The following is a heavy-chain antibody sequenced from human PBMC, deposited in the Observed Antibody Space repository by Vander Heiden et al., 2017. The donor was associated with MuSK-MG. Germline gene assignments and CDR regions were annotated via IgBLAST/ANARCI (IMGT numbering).Heavy chain of an antibody. CDR2: ISYDGRNE. Sequence: QVQLVESGGGVVQSGRSLRLSCAASGFTFSSLSVHWVRQAPGKGLEGVAVISYDGRNENYADSVKGRFIISRDNSKNTLFLQMNSLGVEDTAVYYCGRGATWLSSYYNYLMDVWGQGTTVTVSS. CDR3: GRGATWLSSYYNYLMDV. CDR1: GFTFSSLS. V-gene: IGHV3-30*01. J-gene: IGHJ6*02. D-gene: IGHD3-9*01.